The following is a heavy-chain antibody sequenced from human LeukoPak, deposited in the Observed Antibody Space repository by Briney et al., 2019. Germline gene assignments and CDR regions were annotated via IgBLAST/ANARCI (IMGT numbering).Heavy chain of an antibody. D-gene: IGHD6-13*01. Sequence: GSLRLSCAASGFTFSHYAMHWVRQAPGKGLEWVAVISYDGSKKYYADSVKGRFTISRDNSKNTLYLQMNSLRDEDTAMYFCARDKPEQQLGFDFWGQGTLVTVSS. CDR3: ARDKPEQQLGFDF. V-gene: IGHV3-30-3*01. CDR2: ISYDGSKK. J-gene: IGHJ4*02. CDR1: GFTFSHYA.